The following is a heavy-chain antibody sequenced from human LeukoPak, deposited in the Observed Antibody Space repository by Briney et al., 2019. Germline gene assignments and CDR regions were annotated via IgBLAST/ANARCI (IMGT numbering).Heavy chain of an antibody. CDR1: GGSISSSSYY. CDR2: IYYSGST. CDR3: ARQWIQLWETEYNWFDP. V-gene: IGHV4-39*01. D-gene: IGHD5-18*01. J-gene: IGHJ5*02. Sequence: PSETLSLTCTVSGGSISSSSYYWGWIRQPPGKGLEWIGSIYYSGSTYYNPSLKSRVTISVDTSKNQFSLKLSSVTAADTAVYYRARQWIQLWETEYNWFDPWGQGTLVTVSS.